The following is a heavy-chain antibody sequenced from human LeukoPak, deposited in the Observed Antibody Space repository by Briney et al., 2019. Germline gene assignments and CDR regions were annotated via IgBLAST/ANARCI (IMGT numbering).Heavy chain of an antibody. D-gene: IGHD6-19*01. CDR2: FDPEDGET. Sequence: GASEKVSCKVSGYTLTELSMHWVRQAPGKGLEWMGGFDPEDGETIYAQKFQGRVTMTEDTSTDTAYMELSSLRSEDTAVYYCATDGSGWYGHMDVWGQGTTVTVSS. CDR3: ATDGSGWYGHMDV. J-gene: IGHJ6*02. CDR1: GYTLTELS. V-gene: IGHV1-24*01.